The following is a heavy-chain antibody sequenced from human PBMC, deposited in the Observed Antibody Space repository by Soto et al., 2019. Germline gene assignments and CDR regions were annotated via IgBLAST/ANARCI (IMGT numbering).Heavy chain of an antibody. CDR3: AREYCSSTRCYDPDY. Sequence: ASVKVSCKASGYTFTDYGIGWVRQALGQGLEWMGWISAYNDNTKYAQKFQGRVTMTADTSTGTAYMELRSLRSDDTAVYYCAREYCSSTRCYDPDYWGQGTQVTVSS. J-gene: IGHJ4*02. V-gene: IGHV1-18*01. CDR1: GYTFTDYG. CDR2: ISAYNDNT. D-gene: IGHD2-2*01.